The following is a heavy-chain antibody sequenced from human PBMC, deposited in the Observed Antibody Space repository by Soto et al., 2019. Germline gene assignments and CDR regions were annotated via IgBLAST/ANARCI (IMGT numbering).Heavy chain of an antibody. D-gene: IGHD3-10*01. J-gene: IGHJ6*02. CDR3: ARDGGDGSGSSYYGMDV. Sequence: QVQLVESGGGEVQPGTSLRLSCAASGFTFSSYGIHWVRQAPGKGLEWVAVIWYDGSNKYYADSVKGRFIISRDNSKKTRLLQMNSVRVEDTAVYYCARDGGDGSGSSYYGMDVWGQGTTVTVSS. V-gene: IGHV3-33*01. CDR2: IWYDGSNK. CDR1: GFTFSSYG.